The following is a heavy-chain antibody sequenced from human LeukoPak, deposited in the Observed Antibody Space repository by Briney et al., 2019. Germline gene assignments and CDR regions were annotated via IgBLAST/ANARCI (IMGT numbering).Heavy chain of an antibody. J-gene: IGHJ4*02. V-gene: IGHV1-46*01. CDR2: INPSGGST. D-gene: IGHD1-1*01. CDR3: ARVGRLNTERNDY. CDR1: GYTFTSYY. Sequence: ASVTVSCTASGYTFTSYYMHWVRQAPGQGLEWMGIINPSGGSTSYAQKFQGRVTMTRDTSTSTVYMEMSSLRSEATAVYYCARVGRLNTERNDYWGQGTLVTVSS.